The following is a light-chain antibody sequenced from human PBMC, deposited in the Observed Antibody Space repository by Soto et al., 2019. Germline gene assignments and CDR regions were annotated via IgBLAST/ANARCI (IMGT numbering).Light chain of an antibody. J-gene: IGLJ2*01. CDR1: SSDVGGYNY. Sequence: QSALTQPASVSGSPGQSITISCTGTSSDVGGYNYVSWYQQHPGKAPKLMIYEVSNRPSGVSNRFSGSKSGNTASLTISGLQAEDEADYYCSSYTSNTTHVVFGGGTKVTVL. V-gene: IGLV2-14*01. CDR2: EVS. CDR3: SSYTSNTTHVV.